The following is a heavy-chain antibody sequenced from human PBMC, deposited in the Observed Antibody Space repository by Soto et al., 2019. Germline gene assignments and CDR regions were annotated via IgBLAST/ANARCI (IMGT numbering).Heavy chain of an antibody. J-gene: IGHJ4*02. V-gene: IGHV3-48*02. CDR1: GFTFSSYS. CDR2: ISSSSSTI. Sequence: EVQLVESGGGLVQPGGSLRLSCAASGFTFSSYSMNWVRQAPGKGREWVSYISSSSSTIYYADSVKGRFTISRDNAKNSLYLQMNSLRDEDTAVYYCARGGHRFITMISFLFDYWGQGTLVTVSS. CDR3: ARGGHRFITMISFLFDY. D-gene: IGHD3-22*01.